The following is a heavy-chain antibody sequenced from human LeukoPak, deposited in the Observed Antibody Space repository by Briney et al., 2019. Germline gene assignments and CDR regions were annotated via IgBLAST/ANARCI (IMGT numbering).Heavy chain of an antibody. V-gene: IGHV3-33*01. CDR2: IWYDGSNK. CDR3: ARSGLAARDDAFDI. J-gene: IGHJ3*02. CDR1: GFTFSSYG. Sequence: GGSLGLSCAASGFTFSSYGMHWVRQAPGKGLEWVAVIWYDGSNKYYADSVKGRFTISRDNSKNTLYLQMNSLRAEDTAVYYCARSGLAARDDAFDIWGQGTMVTVSS. D-gene: IGHD2-15*01.